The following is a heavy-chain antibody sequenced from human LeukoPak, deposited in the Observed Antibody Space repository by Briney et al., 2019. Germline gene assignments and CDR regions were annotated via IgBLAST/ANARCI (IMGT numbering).Heavy chain of an antibody. D-gene: IGHD5-24*01. CDR3: ARAEEMATIEAFDI. CDR2: INPNSGGT. J-gene: IGHJ3*02. CDR1: GYTFTCYY. V-gene: IGHV1-2*02. Sequence: ASVKVSCKASGYTFTCYYMHWVRQAPGQGLEWMGWINPNSGGTNYAQKFQGRVTMTRDTSISTAYMELSRLRSDDTAVYYCARAEEMATIEAFDIWGQGTMVTVSS.